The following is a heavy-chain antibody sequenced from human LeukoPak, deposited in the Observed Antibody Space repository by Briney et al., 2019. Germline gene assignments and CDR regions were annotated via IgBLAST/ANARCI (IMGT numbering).Heavy chain of an antibody. Sequence: PSETLSLTCTVSGGSITSSSFYWGWIRQPPGKGLEWIGSIYYSGSTYCNPSLKSRVSISVDTSKNQFSLKLRSVTAADTAVYYCARNGRWLPPSDYWGQGTLVTVSS. J-gene: IGHJ4*02. V-gene: IGHV4-39*07. CDR3: ARNGRWLPPSDY. D-gene: IGHD5-24*01. CDR1: GGSITSSSFY. CDR2: IYYSGST.